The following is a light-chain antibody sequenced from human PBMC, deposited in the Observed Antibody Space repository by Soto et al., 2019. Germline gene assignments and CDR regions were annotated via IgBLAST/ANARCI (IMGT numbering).Light chain of an antibody. CDR3: QQYNSWPPT. CDR1: QSFGSN. J-gene: IGKJ1*01. Sequence: EIVMTQSPATLSVSPGESATLSCRASQSFGSNLAWYQQKPGQAPGLLIYGASTRATGLPARFSGSGSETEFILTISSLQSEDFAVYYCQQYNSWPPTFGQGTKVEIK. V-gene: IGKV3-15*01. CDR2: GAS.